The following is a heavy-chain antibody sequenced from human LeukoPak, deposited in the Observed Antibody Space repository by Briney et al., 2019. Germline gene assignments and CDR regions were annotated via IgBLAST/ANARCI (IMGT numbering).Heavy chain of an antibody. CDR3: ARISSSYYYFDY. CDR1: GFTFSSYW. D-gene: IGHD6-13*01. V-gene: IGHV3-7*01. Sequence: PGGSLRLSCAASGFTFSSYWMSWVRQAPGKGLEWVANIKQDESEEYYVGSVKGRFTISRDSAKNSLYLQMNSLGAEDTAVYYCARISSSYYYFDYWGQGTLVTVPS. CDR2: IKQDESEE. J-gene: IGHJ4*02.